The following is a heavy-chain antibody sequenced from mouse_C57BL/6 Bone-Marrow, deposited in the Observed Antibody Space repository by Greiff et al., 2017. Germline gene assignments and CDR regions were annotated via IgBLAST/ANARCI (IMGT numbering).Heavy chain of an antibody. CDR3: ARFYYGSSDSFAY. V-gene: IGHV1-55*01. J-gene: IGHJ3*01. D-gene: IGHD1-1*01. Sequence: QVQLQQSGAELVKPGASVKMSCKASGYTFTSYWITWVKQRPGQGLEWIGDIYPGSGSTNYNEKFKSKATLTVDTSSSTAYMQLSSLTSEDSAVYYCARFYYGSSDSFAYWGRGNLVTVSA. CDR1: GYTFTSYW. CDR2: IYPGSGST.